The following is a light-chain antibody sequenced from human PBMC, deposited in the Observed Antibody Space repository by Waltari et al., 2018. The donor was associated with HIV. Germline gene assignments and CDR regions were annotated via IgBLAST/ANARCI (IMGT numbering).Light chain of an antibody. V-gene: IGKV3-11*01. CDR2: DAS. CDR1: QSVTSY. CDR3: QQRSDWHALT. Sequence: SPGERATLSCRASQSVTSYLAWYQQKPGQAPRLLIYDASRRATGIPARFSGSGSGTDFTLTISSLQPEDSAIYYCQQRSDWHALTFGGGTKVEIK. J-gene: IGKJ4*01.